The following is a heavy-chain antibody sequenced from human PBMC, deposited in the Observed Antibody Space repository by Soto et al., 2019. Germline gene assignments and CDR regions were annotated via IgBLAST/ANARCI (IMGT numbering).Heavy chain of an antibody. CDR3: AREGGAAPGARREWYLDL. J-gene: IGHJ2*01. CDR1: GYPLTDFY. V-gene: IGHV1-2*02. D-gene: IGHD6-25*01. CDR2: INPHTGDT. Sequence: QVQLVQSGAEVKKPGASVTVSFKTSGYPLTDFYIHWVRQAPGQGLEWMAWINPHTGDTNTPLKLQGRVTMSRDTSINTAFMELTRLSSEDTAVYYCAREGGAAPGARREWYLDLWGRGTLVSVSS.